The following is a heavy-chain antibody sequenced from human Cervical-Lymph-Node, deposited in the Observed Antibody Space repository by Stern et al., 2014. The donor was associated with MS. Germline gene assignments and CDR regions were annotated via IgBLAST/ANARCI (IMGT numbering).Heavy chain of an antibody. V-gene: IGHV3-30-3*01. CDR1: ESDFSNFA. CDR2: LSYDGDNK. D-gene: IGHD3-9*01. Sequence: VQLVESGGGVVKPGKSLRLSCVASESDFSNFAIHWLRQAPGKEMEWVAFLSYDGDNKYYRDSVKGRFTISRDNSQSTLFLHMNSLRVEDTAVYYCARVNILTGYYVFDFWGQGALVTVSS. CDR3: ARVNILTGYYVFDF. J-gene: IGHJ4*02.